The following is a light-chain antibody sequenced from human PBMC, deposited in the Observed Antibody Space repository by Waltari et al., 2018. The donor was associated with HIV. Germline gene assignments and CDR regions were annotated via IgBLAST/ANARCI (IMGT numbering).Light chain of an antibody. CDR1: SSDVGGYNF. Sequence: QSALTQPASVSGSPGQSITLSCTGTSSDVGGYNFVSWYQQHPGKAPILLIYDVTKRPSGVSNRFPGSKSGNTASLTITGLQAEDEADFYCSSYTSSNAFYVFGTGTTVTVL. V-gene: IGLV2-14*03. J-gene: IGLJ1*01. CDR2: DVT. CDR3: SSYTSSNAFYV.